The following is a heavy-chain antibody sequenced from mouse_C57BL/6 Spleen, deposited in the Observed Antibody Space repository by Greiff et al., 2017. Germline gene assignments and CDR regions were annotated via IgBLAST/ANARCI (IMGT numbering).Heavy chain of an antibody. CDR3: SRSRSPTSDYYAMGY. CDR1: GYTFTSYW. V-gene: IGHV1-64*01. CDR2: IHPNSGST. Sequence: VQLQQPGAELVKPGASVTLSCKASGYTFTSYWLHWVKQRPGQGLEWIGMIHPNSGSTNYNEKFKSKATLTVDKSSSTAYMQLSSLTSEDSAVYYCSRSRSPTSDYYAMGYWGQGASVTVSS. J-gene: IGHJ4*01. D-gene: IGHD5-5*01.